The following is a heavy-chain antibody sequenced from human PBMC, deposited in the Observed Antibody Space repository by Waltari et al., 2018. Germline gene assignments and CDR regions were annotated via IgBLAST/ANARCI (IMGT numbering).Heavy chain of an antibody. D-gene: IGHD3-10*01. CDR2: ISSSSSTV. V-gene: IGHV3-48*01. J-gene: IGHJ4*02. CDR1: GFTFSSYS. CDR3: AREYYTHFDY. Sequence: EVHLVQSGGGLVQPGGSLRLSCAASGFTFSSYSLDVFRQAPGEGLEWVSYISSSSSTVYYADSVKGRFTISRDNAKNSLYLQMNSLRAEDTAVYYCAREYYTHFDYWGQGTLVTVSS.